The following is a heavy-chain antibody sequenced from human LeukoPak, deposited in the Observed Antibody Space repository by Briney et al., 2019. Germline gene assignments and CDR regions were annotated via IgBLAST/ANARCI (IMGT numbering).Heavy chain of an antibody. CDR2: IRQDGSAK. Sequence: GGSLRLSCAASGFTFSTYWMNWVRQAPGKGLEWVANIRQDGSAKYYVDSVKGRFTISRDNAKNSLYLQMNSLRVEDTALYYCARGYADYVNWFDRWGQGELVTVSS. V-gene: IGHV3-7*01. J-gene: IGHJ5*02. CDR1: GFTFSTYW. CDR3: ARGYADYVNWFDR. D-gene: IGHD4-17*01.